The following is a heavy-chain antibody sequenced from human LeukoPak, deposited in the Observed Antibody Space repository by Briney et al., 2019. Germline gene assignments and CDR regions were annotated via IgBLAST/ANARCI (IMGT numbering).Heavy chain of an antibody. CDR1: GGSISSYY. CDR2: IYYSGST. J-gene: IGHJ3*02. Sequence: PSETLSLTCTVSGGSISSYYWSWIRQPPGKGLEWIGYIYYSGSTNYNPSLKSRVTISVDTSKNQFSLKLSSVTAADTAVYYCARDRSGWYFDGFDIWGQGTMVTVSS. V-gene: IGHV4-59*01. D-gene: IGHD6-19*01. CDR3: ARDRSGWYFDGFDI.